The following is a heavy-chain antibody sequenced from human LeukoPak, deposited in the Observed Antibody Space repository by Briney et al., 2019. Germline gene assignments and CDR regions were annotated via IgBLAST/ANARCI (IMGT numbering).Heavy chain of an antibody. CDR2: ISYDGTNK. CDR1: GFTFSSSG. CDR3: AKDLGVANSGYFHNAFDI. J-gene: IGHJ3*02. D-gene: IGHD5-12*01. V-gene: IGHV3-30*18. Sequence: PGGSLRLSCAASGFTFSSSGMHWVRQAPGKGLDWVAVISYDGTNKYYPDSVKGRFTISRDISKSTLYLQMNSLRAEDTAVYYCAKDLGVANSGYFHNAFDIWGQGTMVTVSS.